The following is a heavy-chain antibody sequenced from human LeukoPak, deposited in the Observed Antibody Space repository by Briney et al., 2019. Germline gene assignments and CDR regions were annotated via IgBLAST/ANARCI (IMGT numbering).Heavy chain of an antibody. V-gene: IGHV4-4*02. CDR1: GGSISSLNL. Sequence: SETLSLTCIVSGGSISSLNLWSWLRQPPGKGLEWIGEMYLGGTTNFNPSLKSRVTILIDKSKNQLSLQLTSVTAADTAVYYCAGLEGRYSTDWFYFFDYWGQGALVTISS. J-gene: IGHJ4*02. D-gene: IGHD6-19*01. CDR3: AGLEGRYSTDWFYFFDY. CDR2: MYLGGTT.